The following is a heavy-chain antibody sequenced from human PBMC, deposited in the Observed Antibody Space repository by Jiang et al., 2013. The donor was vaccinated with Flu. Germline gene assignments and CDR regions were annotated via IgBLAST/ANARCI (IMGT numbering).Heavy chain of an antibody. D-gene: IGHD5-12*01. CDR3: ARAQDIVATKFDY. CDR1: Y. V-gene: IGHV4-59*01. J-gene: IGHJ4*02. Sequence: YWSWIRQPPGKGLEWIGHIYYSGSTNYNPSLKSRVTISVDTSKNQFSLKLSSVTAADTAVYYCARAQDIVATKFDYWGQGTLVTVSS. CDR2: IYYSGST.